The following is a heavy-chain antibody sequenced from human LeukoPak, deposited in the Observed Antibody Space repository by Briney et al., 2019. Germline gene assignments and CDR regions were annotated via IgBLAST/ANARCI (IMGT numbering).Heavy chain of an antibody. J-gene: IGHJ4*02. Sequence: GGSLRLSCAASGFTFSTYAMHWVRQAPGKGLEWVAVISYDGTDNYYADSVKGRFTISRDNSKNTLYLQMNSLRTEDTAVYYCARAALLYLPFYRPNHCEYWGQGTLVTVSS. CDR2: ISYDGTDN. CDR3: ARAALLYLPFYRPNHCEY. CDR1: GFTFSTYA. D-gene: IGHD2-8*01. V-gene: IGHV3-30*04.